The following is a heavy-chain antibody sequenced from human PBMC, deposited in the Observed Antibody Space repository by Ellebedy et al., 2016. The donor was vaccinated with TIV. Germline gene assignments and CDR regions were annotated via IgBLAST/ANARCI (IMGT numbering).Heavy chain of an antibody. CDR3: ARDVPEPGQGGWPPGYFFDL. J-gene: IGHJ4*02. D-gene: IGHD6-19*01. CDR2: IMYDGTNR. CDR1: GFTFNIFA. V-gene: IGHV3-30-3*01. Sequence: GESLKISCTASGFTFNIFAMHWVRLTPDKGLEWLGVIMYDGTNRLYVDSLEGRFTISRDNAKNTVYLQMNSLRPEDTAMYYCARDVPEPGQGGWPPGYFFDLWGQGTLVTVSS.